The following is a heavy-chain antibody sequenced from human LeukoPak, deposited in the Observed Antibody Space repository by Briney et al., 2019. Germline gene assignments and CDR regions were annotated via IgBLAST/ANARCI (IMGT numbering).Heavy chain of an antibody. J-gene: IGHJ4*02. Sequence: SETLSLTCTVSGYSISSGYYWGWIRQPPGKGLEWIGNIYHSGSTYYNPSLKSRVTILLDTSKNQFSLKLSSVTAADTAVYFCAREYRKGYDYWGQGTLVTVSS. CDR1: GYSISSGYY. V-gene: IGHV4-38-2*02. CDR2: IYHSGST. CDR3: AREYRKGYDY. D-gene: IGHD1-26*01.